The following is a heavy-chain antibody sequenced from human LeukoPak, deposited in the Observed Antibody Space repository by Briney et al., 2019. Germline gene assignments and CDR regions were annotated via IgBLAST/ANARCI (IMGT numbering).Heavy chain of an antibody. J-gene: IGHJ4*02. V-gene: IGHV3-30*02. CDR2: ILYDGSNK. CDR1: GFTFNDYG. CDR3: AKDRITFGGERTNGFDC. D-gene: IGHD3-16*01. Sequence: PGGSLRLSCAASGFTFNDYGMHWVRQAPGKGLEWVTFILYDGSNKYYAVSVKGRFTISRDNSKNTLYLQMNSLRADDTAVYYCAKDRITFGGERTNGFDCWGQGTLVTVSS.